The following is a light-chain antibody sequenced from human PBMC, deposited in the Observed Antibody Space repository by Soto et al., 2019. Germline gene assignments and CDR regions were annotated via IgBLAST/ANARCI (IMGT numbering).Light chain of an antibody. CDR2: GTS. J-gene: IGKJ2*01. CDR3: QQHGGSPPYT. CDR1: QTVHSSF. V-gene: IGKV3-20*01. Sequence: EVVLTQSPGTLSLSPGDRATVSCRASQTVHSSFSAWSQQKGDQAHRLLIYGTSNRAAGYPDRFSGHGSGTDFTLTIDGLAPEDFAMYFCQQHGGSPPYTFGRETRVEI.